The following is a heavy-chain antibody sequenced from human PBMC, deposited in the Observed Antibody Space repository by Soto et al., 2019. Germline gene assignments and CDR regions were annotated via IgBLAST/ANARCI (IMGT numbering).Heavy chain of an antibody. Sequence: QVQLQQWGAGLLKPSETLSLTCAVYGGSFSGYYWSWIGQPPGKGLEWIGEINHSGSTNYNPSLKSRVTISVDTSKNQFSLKLSSVTAADTAVYYCARSIAAAGTNYYYYMDVWGKGTTVTVSS. J-gene: IGHJ6*03. D-gene: IGHD6-13*01. CDR3: ARSIAAAGTNYYYYMDV. CDR2: INHSGST. CDR1: GGSFSGYY. V-gene: IGHV4-34*01.